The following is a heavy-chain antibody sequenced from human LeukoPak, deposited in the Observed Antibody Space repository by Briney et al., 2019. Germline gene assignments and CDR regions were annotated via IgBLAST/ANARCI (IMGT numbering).Heavy chain of an antibody. J-gene: IGHJ4*02. V-gene: IGHV4-59*01. CDR2: IYYSGST. CDR1: GGSISSNY. D-gene: IGHD6-6*01. Sequence: PSETLSLTCTVSGGSISSNYWSWIRQPPGKGLEWIGYIYYSGSTNYNPSLKSRVTISVDTSKNQFSLKLSSVTAADTAVYYCASAYSSSSVIDYWGQGTLVTVSS. CDR3: ASAYSSSSVIDY.